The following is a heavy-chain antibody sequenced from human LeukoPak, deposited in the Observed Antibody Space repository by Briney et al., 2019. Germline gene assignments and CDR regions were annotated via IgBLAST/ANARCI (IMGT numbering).Heavy chain of an antibody. CDR2: IYYSGST. CDR3: ARIPLGPDGYNSR. J-gene: IGHJ4*02. CDR1: GGSVSSGSYY. V-gene: IGHV4-31*03. D-gene: IGHD5-24*01. Sequence: SETLSLTCTVSGGSVSSGSYYWSWIRQHPGKGLEWIGYIYYSGSTYYNPSLKSRVSISVDTSKNQFSLKLSSVTVADTAVYYCARIPLGPDGYNSRWGQGTLVTVSS.